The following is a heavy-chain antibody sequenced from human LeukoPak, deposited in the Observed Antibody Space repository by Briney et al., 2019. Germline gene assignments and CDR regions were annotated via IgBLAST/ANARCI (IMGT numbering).Heavy chain of an antibody. CDR3: ARGRYYDILTGYFYIWYYYGMDV. V-gene: IGHV1-46*01. CDR2: INPSGGST. D-gene: IGHD3-9*01. CDR1: GYTFTSYY. J-gene: IGHJ6*02. Sequence: ASVKVSRKASGYTFTSYYMHWVRQAPGQGLEWMGMINPSGGSTSYAQKFQGRVTMTRDTSTSTVYMELSSLRSEDTAVYYCARGRYYDILTGYFYIWYYYGMDVWGQGTTVTVSS.